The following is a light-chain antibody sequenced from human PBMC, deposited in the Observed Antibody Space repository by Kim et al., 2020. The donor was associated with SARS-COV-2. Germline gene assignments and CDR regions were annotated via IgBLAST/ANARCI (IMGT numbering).Light chain of an antibody. Sequence: SASVGDRVTITCRASQGISSYLAWYQQKPGKAPKLLIYAASTLQSGVPSRFSGSGSGIEFTLTISSLQPEDFATYYCQQLNSYPSFGQGTRLEIK. CDR3: QQLNSYPS. CDR2: AAS. CDR1: QGISSY. V-gene: IGKV1-9*01. J-gene: IGKJ5*01.